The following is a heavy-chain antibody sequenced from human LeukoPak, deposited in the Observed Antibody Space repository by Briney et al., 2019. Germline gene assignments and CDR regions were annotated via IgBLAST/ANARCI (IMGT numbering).Heavy chain of an antibody. V-gene: IGHV3-30*04. CDR2: ISYDGSNK. Sequence: GGSLRLSCAASGFTFSTYTMHWVRQAPGKGLEWVAVISYDGSNKYYADSVKGRFTISRDNSKYTLYLQVNSLRAEDTAVYYCARAGFGLGDYFYGLDVWGQETTVTVS. CDR3: ARAGFGLGDYFYGLDV. CDR1: GFTFSTYT. J-gene: IGHJ6*02. D-gene: IGHD3-10*01.